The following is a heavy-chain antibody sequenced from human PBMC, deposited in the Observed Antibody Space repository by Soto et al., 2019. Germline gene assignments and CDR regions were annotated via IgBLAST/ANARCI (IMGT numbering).Heavy chain of an antibody. Sequence: SVKVSCKASGGTFSSYAISWVRQAPGQGLEWMGGIIPIFGTANYAQKFQGRVTITADKSTSTAYMELSSLRSEDTAVYYCARDQEELERRGYFDYWGQGTLVTVS. CDR1: GGTFSSYA. D-gene: IGHD1-1*01. CDR3: ARDQEELERRGYFDY. CDR2: IIPIFGTA. J-gene: IGHJ4*02. V-gene: IGHV1-69*06.